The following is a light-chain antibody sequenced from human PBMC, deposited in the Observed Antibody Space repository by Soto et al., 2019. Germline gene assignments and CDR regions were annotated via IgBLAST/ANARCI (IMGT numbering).Light chain of an antibody. V-gene: IGLV2-14*01. Sequence: QSALTQPASVSGSPGQSITISCTGTSSDVGGYNDVSWYQQHPGKAHKLMSYEVSNRPSGVSKRFSGSKSGNTGSLTISGLQAEDEADYYCSSYSNFGTGTKLTVL. J-gene: IGLJ1*01. CDR1: SSDVGGYND. CDR3: SSYSN. CDR2: EVS.